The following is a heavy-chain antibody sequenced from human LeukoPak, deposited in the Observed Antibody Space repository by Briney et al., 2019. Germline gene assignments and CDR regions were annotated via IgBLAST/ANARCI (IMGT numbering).Heavy chain of an antibody. CDR3: ARARDGYNSWNFDY. CDR1: GGTFSSYA. J-gene: IGHJ4*02. D-gene: IGHD5-24*01. CDR2: LIPIFGTA. V-gene: IGHV1-69*05. Sequence: ASVKVSCKASGGTFSSYAISWVRQAPGQGLEWMGRLIPIFGTANYAQKFQGRVTITTDESTSTAYMELSSLRSEDTAVYYCARARDGYNSWNFDYWGQGTLVTVSS.